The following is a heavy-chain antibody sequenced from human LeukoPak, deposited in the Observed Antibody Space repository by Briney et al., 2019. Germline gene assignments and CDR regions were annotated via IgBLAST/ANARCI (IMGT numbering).Heavy chain of an antibody. D-gene: IGHD3-22*01. V-gene: IGHV5-51*01. CDR2: IYPGDSYT. Sequence: GEALQIPCKGSGCSFISYWIGWVRQLPGKGREWLGFIYPGDSYTRYSPSFQGQVTISADKSHSTAYLQWSSLKASDTAMYYCARLAYYYDSSGEYFDYWGQGTLVTVSS. J-gene: IGHJ4*02. CDR1: GCSFISYW. CDR3: ARLAYYYDSSGEYFDY.